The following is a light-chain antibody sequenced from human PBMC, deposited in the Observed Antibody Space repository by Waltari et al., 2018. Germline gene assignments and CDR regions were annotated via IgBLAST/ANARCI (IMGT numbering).Light chain of an antibody. CDR1: QSISNW. V-gene: IGKV1-5*03. J-gene: IGKJ4*01. Sequence: DIQMTQSPSSLSASVGDRFTITCRASQSISNWLAWYQQKPGKASKLLIYKASTLESGVPSRFSGRGSGTEFTLTISSPQPDDFATYYCQQYNSYSLLSFGGGTKVEIK. CDR3: QQYNSYSLLS. CDR2: KAS.